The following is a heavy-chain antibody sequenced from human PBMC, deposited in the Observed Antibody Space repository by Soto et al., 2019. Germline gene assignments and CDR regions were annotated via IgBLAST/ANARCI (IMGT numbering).Heavy chain of an antibody. J-gene: IGHJ4*02. V-gene: IGHV3-9*01. D-gene: IGHD3-10*01. CDR1: GFTFDDYA. Sequence: PGGSLRLSCAASGFTFDDYAMHWVRQAPGKGLEWVSGISWNSGSIGYADSVKGRFTISRDNAKNSLYLQMNSLRAEDTALYYCAKAIGSGSYYNYQLPSHWGQGTLVTVSS. CDR2: ISWNSGSI. CDR3: AKAIGSGSYYNYQLPSH.